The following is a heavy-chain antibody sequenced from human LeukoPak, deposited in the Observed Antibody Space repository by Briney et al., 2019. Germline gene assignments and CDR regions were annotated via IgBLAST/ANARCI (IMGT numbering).Heavy chain of an antibody. CDR3: ARVNFNPDY. CDR1: GYSINRGYH. CDR2: VHHSGST. J-gene: IGHJ4*02. V-gene: IGHV4-38-2*02. D-gene: IGHD1-14*01. Sequence: SETLSLTCSVSGYSINRGYHWGWVRPPPGKGLEWIASVHHSGSTYYNPSLKSRLAISADTSKNQFSLKLDSVTAADTAVYYCARVNFNPDYWGQGTLVTVSS.